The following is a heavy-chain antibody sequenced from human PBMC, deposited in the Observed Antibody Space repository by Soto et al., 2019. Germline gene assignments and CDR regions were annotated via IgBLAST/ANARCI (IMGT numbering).Heavy chain of an antibody. J-gene: IGHJ6*02. CDR1: GFTFSDYY. CDR2: ISSSGSTI. Sequence: LRLSCAASGFTFSDYYMSWIRQAPGKGLEWVSYISSSGSTIYYADSVKGRFTISRDNAKNSLYLQMNSLRAGDTAVYYCARDSNYKGYGMDVWGQGTTVTVSS. V-gene: IGHV3-11*01. CDR3: ARDSNYKGYGMDV. D-gene: IGHD4-4*01.